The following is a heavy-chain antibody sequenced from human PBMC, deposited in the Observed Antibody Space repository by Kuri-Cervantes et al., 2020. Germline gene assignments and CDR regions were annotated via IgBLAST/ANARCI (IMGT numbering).Heavy chain of an antibody. Sequence: SLKISCAASGFTFDDYAMHWVRQAPGKGLEWVSGISWNSGSIGYADSVKGRFTISRDNAKNSLYLQMNSLRAEDTALYYCATGYSNGMDVWGQGTTVTVSS. V-gene: IGHV3-9*01. CDR2: ISWNSGSI. J-gene: IGHJ6*02. CDR3: ATGYSNGMDV. D-gene: IGHD1-1*01. CDR1: GFTFDDYA.